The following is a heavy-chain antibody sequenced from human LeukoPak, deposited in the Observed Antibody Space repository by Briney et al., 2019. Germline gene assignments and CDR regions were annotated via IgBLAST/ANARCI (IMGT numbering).Heavy chain of an antibody. V-gene: IGHV3-74*01. J-gene: IGHJ4*02. D-gene: IGHD3-22*01. Sequence: GGSLRLSCAASGFTFSSYAMHWVRQVPGRGLVWVSRINSDGSITDYADSVKGRFTIARDTAQNTLHLQMNSLRVEDTAMYYCAREPGGYYDSSGFLDDWGQGTLVTVSS. CDR3: AREPGGYYDSSGFLDD. CDR2: INSDGSIT. CDR1: GFTFSSYA.